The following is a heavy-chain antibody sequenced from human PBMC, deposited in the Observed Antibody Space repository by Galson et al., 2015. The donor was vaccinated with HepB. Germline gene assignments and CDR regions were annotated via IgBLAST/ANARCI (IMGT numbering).Heavy chain of an antibody. V-gene: IGHV3-49*03. CDR2: IRSNRYGATT. Sequence: SLRLSCAASGFTFGDYAMSWFRQAPGKGLQWVGFIRSNRYGATTELAATVKGRFTISRDDSKTNTYLQMNSLKTEDTAVYYCSRGTDCSSTSCHDYWGQGTLVTVSS. J-gene: IGHJ4*02. CDR3: SRGTDCSSTSCHDY. D-gene: IGHD2-2*01. CDR1: GFTFGDYA.